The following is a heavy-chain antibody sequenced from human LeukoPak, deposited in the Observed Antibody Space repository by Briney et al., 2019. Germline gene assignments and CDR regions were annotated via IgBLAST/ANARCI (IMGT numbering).Heavy chain of an antibody. CDR2: INHSGST. V-gene: IGHV4-34*01. CDR1: GGSFSGYY. J-gene: IGHJ4*02. CDR3: ARRGSYDSSGYYY. D-gene: IGHD3-22*01. Sequence: SETLSLTCAVYGGSFSGYYWSWIRQPPGKGLEWIGEINHSGSTNYNPSLKSRVTISVDTSKNQSSLKLSSVTAADTAVYYCARRGSYDSSGYYYWGQGTLVTVSS.